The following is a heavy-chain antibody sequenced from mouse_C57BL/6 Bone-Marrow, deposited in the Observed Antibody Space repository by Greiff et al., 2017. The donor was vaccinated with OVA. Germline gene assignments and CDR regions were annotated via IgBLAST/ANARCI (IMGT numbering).Heavy chain of an antibody. D-gene: IGHD4-1*01. J-gene: IGHJ1*03. CDR2: INPDSSTI. Sequence: AASGIDFSRYWMSWVRRAPGKGLEWIGEINPDSSTINYAPSLKDKFIISRDNAKNTLYLQMSKVRSEDTALYYCASLRGLTGTYWYFDVWGTGTTVTVSS. CDR1: GIDFSRYW. CDR3: ASLRGLTGTYWYFDV. V-gene: IGHV4-1*01.